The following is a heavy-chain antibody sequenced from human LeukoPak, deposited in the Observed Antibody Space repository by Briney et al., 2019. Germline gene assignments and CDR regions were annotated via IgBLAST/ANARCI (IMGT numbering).Heavy chain of an antibody. J-gene: IGHJ4*02. Sequence: ASVKVSCKPPGYSFTNNGISWVRQAPGQGLEWMGWISGYNGNTNYAQKLQGRVTMTTDTSTSTAYMELRSLRSDDTAVYYCARVSSGYYMHYFDYWGQGTLVTVSS. D-gene: IGHD3-22*01. CDR2: ISGYNGNT. CDR1: GYSFTNNG. V-gene: IGHV1-18*01. CDR3: ARVSSGYYMHYFDY.